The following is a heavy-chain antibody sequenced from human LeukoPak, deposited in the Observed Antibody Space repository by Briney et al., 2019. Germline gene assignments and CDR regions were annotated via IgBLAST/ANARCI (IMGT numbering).Heavy chain of an antibody. J-gene: IGHJ4*02. D-gene: IGHD3-10*01. V-gene: IGHV4-59*11. CDR2: MYYNGSM. CDR3: ASRYGSGSYGFDY. CDR1: GGSISSHY. Sequence: KPSETLSLTCTVSGGSISSHYWSWIRQPPGKGLEWIGYMYYNGSMNYIPSLKSRVTISADTSKNQFSLKLSSVTAADTAVYYCASRYGSGSYGFDYWGQGTLVTVSS.